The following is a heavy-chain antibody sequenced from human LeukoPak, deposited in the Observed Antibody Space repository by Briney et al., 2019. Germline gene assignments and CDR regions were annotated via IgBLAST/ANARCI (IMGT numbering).Heavy chain of an antibody. CDR2: ISGSGGST. D-gene: IGHD6-19*01. J-gene: IGHJ4*02. CDR3: AKVPPSGWYHFDY. Sequence: GGSLRLSCAASGFTFSSYAMSWVRQAPGKGLEWVSGISGSGGSTYYADSVKGRFTISRDNSKNTLYLQMNNLRAEDTAVYYCAKVPPSGWYHFDYWGQGTLVTVSS. V-gene: IGHV3-23*01. CDR1: GFTFSSYA.